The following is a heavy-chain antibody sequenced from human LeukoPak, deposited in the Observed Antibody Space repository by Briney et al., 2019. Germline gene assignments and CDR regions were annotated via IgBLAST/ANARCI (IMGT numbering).Heavy chain of an antibody. CDR3: ARDRVSPYSSSSWLDY. Sequence: GGSLRLSCAASGFTFSSYAMHWVRQAPGKGLEWVAVISYDGSNKYYADSVKGRFTISRDNSKNTLYLQMNSLRAEDTAVYYCARDRVSPYSSSSWLDYWGQGTLVTVSS. D-gene: IGHD6-6*01. V-gene: IGHV3-30*04. J-gene: IGHJ4*02. CDR2: ISYDGSNK. CDR1: GFTFSSYA.